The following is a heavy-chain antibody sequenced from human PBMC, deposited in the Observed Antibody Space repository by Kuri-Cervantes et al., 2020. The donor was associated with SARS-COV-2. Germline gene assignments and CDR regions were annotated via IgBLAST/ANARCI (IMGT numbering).Heavy chain of an antibody. D-gene: IGHD6-13*01. V-gene: IGHV4-59*01. CDR3: ARALRIAAPGITYWYFDL. CDR2: IYYSGST. Sequence: GSLRLSCTVSGGSISSYYWSWTRQPPGKGLEWIGYIYYSGSTNYNPSLKSRVTISVDTSKNQFSLKLSSVTAADTAVYYCARALRIAAPGITYWYFDLWGRGTLVTVSS. CDR1: GGSISSYY. J-gene: IGHJ2*01.